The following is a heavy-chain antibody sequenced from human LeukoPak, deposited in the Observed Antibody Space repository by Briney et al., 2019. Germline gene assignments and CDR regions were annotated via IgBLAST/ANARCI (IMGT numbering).Heavy chain of an antibody. Sequence: GGSLRLSCVASGSTFSSHTMNWVRQAPGKGLEWISYISSTSSIIYYADSVKGRLTGSRDNAKNSLYLQMSSLRAEDTAVYYCARNLPAADYWGQGTPVTVSS. CDR2: ISSTSSII. V-gene: IGHV3-48*04. D-gene: IGHD2-2*01. CDR1: GSTFSSHT. J-gene: IGHJ4*02. CDR3: ARNLPAADY.